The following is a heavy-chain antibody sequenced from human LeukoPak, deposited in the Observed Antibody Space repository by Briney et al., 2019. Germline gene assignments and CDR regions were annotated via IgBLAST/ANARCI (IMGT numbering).Heavy chain of an antibody. V-gene: IGHV3-23*01. J-gene: IGHJ4*02. CDR2: ISGSGGST. CDR3: AKDLRYNTSSDGYFDY. Sequence: GGSLRLSCAASGFTFSSYAMSWVRQAPGKALEWVSAISGSGGSTYYADSVKGRFTISRDNSKNTVYLQMNSLRAEDTAVYYCAKDLRYNTSSDGYFDYWGQGAQVTVSS. D-gene: IGHD1-14*01. CDR1: GFTFSSYA.